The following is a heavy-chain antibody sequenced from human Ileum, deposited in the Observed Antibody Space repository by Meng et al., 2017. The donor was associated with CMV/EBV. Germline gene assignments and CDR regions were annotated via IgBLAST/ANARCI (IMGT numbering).Heavy chain of an antibody. Sequence: GGSLRLSCGASGYTLSTYWMSWVRQAPGKGLEWVANINEDGEKIYYVDSVKGRFTISRDNAKNSLCLQMYSLRAEDTAVYYCAAYTNDALDIWGQGTMVTVSS. CDR3: AAYTNDALDI. CDR1: GYTLSTYW. J-gene: IGHJ3*02. V-gene: IGHV3-7*01. D-gene: IGHD2-21*01. CDR2: INEDGEKI.